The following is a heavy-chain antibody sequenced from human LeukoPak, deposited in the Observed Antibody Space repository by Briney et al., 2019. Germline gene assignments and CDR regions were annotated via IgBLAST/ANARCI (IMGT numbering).Heavy chain of an antibody. J-gene: IGHJ4*02. D-gene: IGHD1-26*01. Sequence: GGSLRLSCAASGFSFSSYEMNWVRQAPGKGLGWVSYISRSGSTIYYADSVKGRFTISRDNAKNSLYLQMNSLRAEDTAVYYCATGEGSYNAFDYWGQGTRVTVSS. CDR1: GFSFSSYE. CDR2: ISRSGSTI. CDR3: ATGEGSYNAFDY. V-gene: IGHV3-48*03.